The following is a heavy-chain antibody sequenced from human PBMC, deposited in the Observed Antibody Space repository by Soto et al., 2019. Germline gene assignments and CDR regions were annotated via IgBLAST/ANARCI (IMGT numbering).Heavy chain of an antibody. J-gene: IGHJ5*02. CDR2: IIPILGIA. CDR3: ARSVYDIPSPHNWFDP. D-gene: IGHD3-22*01. V-gene: IGHV1-69*02. CDR1: GGTFSSYT. Sequence: QVQLVQSGAEVKKPGSSVKVSCKASGGTFSSYTISWVRQAPGQGLEWMGRIIPILGIANYAQKFQGRVTITADKSTSTAYMELSSLRSEDTAVYYCARSVYDIPSPHNWFDPWGQGTLVTVSS.